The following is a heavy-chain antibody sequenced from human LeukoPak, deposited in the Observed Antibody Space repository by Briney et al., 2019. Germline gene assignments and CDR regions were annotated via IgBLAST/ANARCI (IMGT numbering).Heavy chain of an antibody. Sequence: ASVKLSCKASGYTFTSYGISWVRQAPGQGLEWMGWISAYNGNTNYAQKHQGRVTMTTDTSTSTAYMQLRSLRSDDTAVYSCARGPYYYDSSGYHPNRPYYFDYWGKGTLVTVSS. D-gene: IGHD3-22*01. CDR3: ARGPYYYDSSGYHPNRPYYFDY. V-gene: IGHV1-18*01. CDR2: ISAYNGNT. J-gene: IGHJ4*02. CDR1: GYTFTSYG.